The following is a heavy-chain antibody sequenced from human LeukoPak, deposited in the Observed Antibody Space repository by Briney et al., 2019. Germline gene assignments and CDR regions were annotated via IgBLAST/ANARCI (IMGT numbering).Heavy chain of an antibody. CDR2: ISSSSSYI. D-gene: IGHD3-22*01. Sequence: GGSLRLSCAASGFTFSDYYMSWIRQAPGKGLEWVSSISSSSSYIYYADSVKGRFTISRDNAKNSLYLQMNSLRAEDTAVYYCASDGVVVISGFDYWGQGTLVTVSS. CDR3: ASDGVVVISGFDY. V-gene: IGHV3-11*06. CDR1: GFTFSDYY. J-gene: IGHJ4*02.